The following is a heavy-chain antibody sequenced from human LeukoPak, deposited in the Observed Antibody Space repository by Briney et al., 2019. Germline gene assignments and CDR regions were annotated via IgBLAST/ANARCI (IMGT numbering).Heavy chain of an antibody. CDR3: ARGRPHGNDY. J-gene: IGHJ4*02. Sequence: GSLLLSCAASGFPFSSYAMNWVRQAPGKGLEWVSGISGNTENTYYADSVKGRFTISRDNAKNTLYLQMNSLRVEDTAVYYCARGRPHGNDYWGQGTLVTVSS. D-gene: IGHD4-23*01. V-gene: IGHV3-23*01. CDR2: ISGNTENT. CDR1: GFPFSSYA.